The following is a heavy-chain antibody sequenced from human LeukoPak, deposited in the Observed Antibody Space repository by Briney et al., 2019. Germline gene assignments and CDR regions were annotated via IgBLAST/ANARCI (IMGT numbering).Heavy chain of an antibody. D-gene: IGHD2-15*01. V-gene: IGHV3-30*02. J-gene: IGHJ6*03. CDR3: AKARSQDGCSGGSCYSTYYYYYMDV. CDR2: IRYDGSNK. CDR1: GFTFSSYG. Sequence: GGSLRLSCAASGFTFSSYGMHWVRQAPGKGLEWVAFIRYDGSNKYYADSVKGRFTISRDNSKNTLYLQMNSLRAEDTAVYYCAKARSQDGCSGGSCYSTYYYYYMDVWGKGTTVTISS.